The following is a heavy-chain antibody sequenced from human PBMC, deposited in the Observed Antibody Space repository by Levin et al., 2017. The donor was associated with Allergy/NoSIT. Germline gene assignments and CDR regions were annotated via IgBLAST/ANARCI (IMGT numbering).Heavy chain of an antibody. CDR3: ATLGYNWNDGGY. CDR2: IYYSGNT. J-gene: IGHJ4*02. V-gene: IGHV4-39*01. CDR1: GGSISSSSYY. Sequence: LSQTLSLTCTVSGGSISSSSYYWDWIRQPPGKGLEWIGNIYYSGNTYYNPSLKSRVTISVDTSKNQFSLKLSSVAAADTAVYYCATLGYNWNDGGYWGQGTLVTVSS. D-gene: IGHD1-1*01.